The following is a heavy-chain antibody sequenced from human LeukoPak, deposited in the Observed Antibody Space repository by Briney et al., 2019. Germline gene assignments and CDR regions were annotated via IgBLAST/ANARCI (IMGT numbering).Heavy chain of an antibody. CDR1: GGSIGASINSPNW. V-gene: IGHV4-4*02. CDR3: ARGYSYGTD. D-gene: IGHD5-18*01. J-gene: IGHJ4*02. Sequence: SSGTLSLTCAVSGGSIGASINSPNWWSWVRQPPGKGLEWIGEIFHSGSTNYNPSLKSRVTMSVDKSKNQFSLNLTSVTAADTAVYFCARGYSYGTDWGQGTQVTVSS. CDR2: IFHSGST.